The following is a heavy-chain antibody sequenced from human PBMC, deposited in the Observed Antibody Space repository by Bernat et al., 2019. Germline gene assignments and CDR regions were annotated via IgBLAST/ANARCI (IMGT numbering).Heavy chain of an antibody. J-gene: IGHJ6*02. D-gene: IGHD3-3*01. CDR1: GFTFSSYG. V-gene: IGHV3-33*01. CDR2: IWYDGSNK. Sequence: QVQLVESGGGVVQPGRSLRLSCAASGFTFSSYGMHWVRRAPGKGLEWVAVIWYDGSNKYYADSVKGRFTISRDNSKNTLYLQMNSLGAEDTAVYYCARARATIFGNRYYYGMDVWGQGTTVTASS. CDR3: ARARATIFGNRYYYGMDV.